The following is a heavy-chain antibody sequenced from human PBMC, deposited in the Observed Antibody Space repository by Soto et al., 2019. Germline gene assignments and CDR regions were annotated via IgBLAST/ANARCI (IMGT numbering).Heavy chain of an antibody. CDR3: ARNSPVAGRRRVDHWFDP. CDR1: GFTFSSYP. V-gene: IGHV3-23*01. CDR2: ISGSGITT. Sequence: EVQLLESGGGLVQPGGSLRLSCAASGFTFSSYPMSWVRQAPGKGLEWVSGISGSGITTYYADSVKGRFTISRDNSKNTLYLQINSLRAEDTAVYYCARNSPVAGRRRVDHWFDPWGQGTLVTISS. J-gene: IGHJ5*02. D-gene: IGHD6-19*01.